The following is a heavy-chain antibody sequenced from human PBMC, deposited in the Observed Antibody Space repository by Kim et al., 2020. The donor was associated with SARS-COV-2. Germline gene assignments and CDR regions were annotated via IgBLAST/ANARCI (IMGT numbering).Heavy chain of an antibody. Sequence: GGSLRLSCAASGFTFSVYGMHWVRQAPRKGLEWVAVIKSDGSNKYYADSVMGRFTISRDNSKNMLFLQMNSLRAEDTAVYYCANFESWGQGTMVTVSS. CDR3: ANFES. V-gene: IGHV3-33*06. CDR2: IKSDGSNK. CDR1: GFTFSVYG. J-gene: IGHJ4*02.